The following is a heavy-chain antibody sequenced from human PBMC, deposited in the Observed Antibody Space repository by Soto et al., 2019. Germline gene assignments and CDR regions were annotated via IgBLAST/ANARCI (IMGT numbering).Heavy chain of an antibody. CDR3: ASPLRTGDQYWYFDL. CDR1: GSTFSSYV. V-gene: IGHV3-48*02. Sequence: EVQLVESGGGLVQPGGSLRLSCAASGSTFSSYVMNWVRQAPGKGLEWVSYISSSSSNIYYADSVKGRFTISRDNAKNSLYLQMNSLRDEDTAVYYCASPLRTGDQYWYFDLWGRGTLVTVSS. J-gene: IGHJ2*01. CDR2: ISSSSSNI. D-gene: IGHD4-17*01.